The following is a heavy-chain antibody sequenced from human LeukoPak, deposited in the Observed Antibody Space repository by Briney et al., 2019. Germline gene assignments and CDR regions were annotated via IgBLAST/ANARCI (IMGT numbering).Heavy chain of an antibody. CDR3: AKDLSMVRGVMVSGHVYAFDI. V-gene: IGHV4-4*02. CDR2: IYHSGST. D-gene: IGHD3-10*01. J-gene: IGHJ3*02. CDR1: GGSISSCNW. Sequence: SETLSLTCAVSGGSISSCNWWSWVRQPPGKGLDWIGEIYHSGSTNYNPSLKSRVTISVDKSKNQFSLKVSSVTAADTAVYYCAKDLSMVRGVMVSGHVYAFDIWGQGTMVTVSS.